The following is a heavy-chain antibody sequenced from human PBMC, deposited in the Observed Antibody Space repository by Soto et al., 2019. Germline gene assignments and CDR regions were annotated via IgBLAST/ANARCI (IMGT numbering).Heavy chain of an antibody. D-gene: IGHD1-26*01. V-gene: IGHV3-23*01. Sequence: EVQLLESGGGLVQPGGSLRLSCAAPGFTFSRYTMSWVRQAPGKGLEWVSAISGSGGSTYYADSVKGRLTISRDNSKNTLYLQMTSLRAEDTAVYYCANDEVGAVYYYYSGMDVWGQGTTVTVSS. J-gene: IGHJ6*02. CDR3: ANDEVGAVYYYYSGMDV. CDR1: GFTFSRYT. CDR2: ISGSGGST.